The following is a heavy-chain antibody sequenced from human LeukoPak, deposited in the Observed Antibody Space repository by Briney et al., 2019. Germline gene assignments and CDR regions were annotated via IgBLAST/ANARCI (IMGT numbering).Heavy chain of an antibody. CDR1: GFTFSSSA. CDR3: AKGHGSSWALFDY. Sequence: PGGSLRLSCAASGFTFSSSAMSWVRQAPGKGLEWVSNISGRGSGGTTYYADSVKGRFTISRDTSKNTLYLQLNSLRAEDTAVYYCAKGHGSSWALFDYWGQGTLVTISS. V-gene: IGHV3-23*01. D-gene: IGHD6-13*01. CDR2: ISGRGSGGTT. J-gene: IGHJ4*02.